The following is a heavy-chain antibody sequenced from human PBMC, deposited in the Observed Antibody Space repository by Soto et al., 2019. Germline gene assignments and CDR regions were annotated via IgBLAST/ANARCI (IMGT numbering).Heavy chain of an antibody. CDR1: GYSFTGHY. D-gene: IGHD6-6*01. CDR3: ARDPSSSLGRVYGMEV. J-gene: IGHJ6*02. CDR2: VNLNTGGS. Sequence: QVQHVQSGAEVKKPGDSVKVSCKASGYSFTGHYMHWVRRAPGRSPEWMGWVNLNTGGSDYAQEFQGRVTMTTATSIRTVYLEVTGLKFDDTAIYYCARDPSSSLGRVYGMEVWGQGTAVTVSS. V-gene: IGHV1-2*02.